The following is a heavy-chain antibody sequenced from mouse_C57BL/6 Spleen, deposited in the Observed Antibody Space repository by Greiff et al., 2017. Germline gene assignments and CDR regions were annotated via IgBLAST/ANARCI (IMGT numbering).Heavy chain of an antibody. Sequence: EVQVVESEGGLVQPGSSMKLSCTASGFTFSDYYMAWVRQVPEKGLEWVANINYDGSSTYYLDSLKSRFIISRDNAKNILYLQMSSLKSEDTATYYCARELVYWYFDVWGTGTTVTVSS. CDR3: ARELVYWYFDV. CDR2: INYDGSST. V-gene: IGHV5-16*01. CDR1: GFTFSDYY. D-gene: IGHD2-2*01. J-gene: IGHJ1*03.